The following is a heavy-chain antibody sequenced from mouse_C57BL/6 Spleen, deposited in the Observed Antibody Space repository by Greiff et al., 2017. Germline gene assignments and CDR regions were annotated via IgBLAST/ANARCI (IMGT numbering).Heavy chain of an antibody. J-gene: IGHJ4*01. D-gene: IGHD1-1*01. CDR1: GFTFSDYG. Sequence: EVMLVESGGGLVKPGGSLKLSCAASGFTFSDYGMHWVRQAPEKGLEWVAYISSGSSTIYYADTVKGRFTISRDNAKNTLFLQMTSLRSEDTAMYYCARNCGSGDAMDYWGQGTSVTVSS. V-gene: IGHV5-17*01. CDR3: ARNCGSGDAMDY. CDR2: ISSGSSTI.